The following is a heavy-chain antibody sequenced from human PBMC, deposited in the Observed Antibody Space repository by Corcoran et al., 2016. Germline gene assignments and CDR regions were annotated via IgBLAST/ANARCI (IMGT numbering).Heavy chain of an antibody. Sequence: QVQLQESGPGLVKPSETLSLTCTVSGGSVSDYYCTWIRQTAGKGLEWIGRISTSGSTKYNPSLKSRGTMSVDTSKNQFSLKVRSVTAADTAVYYCAGASGVSGSYDYWGQGTLVTVSS. J-gene: IGHJ4*02. CDR3: AGASGVSGSYDY. D-gene: IGHD3-16*01. CDR2: ISTSGST. V-gene: IGHV4-4*07. CDR1: GGSVSDYY.